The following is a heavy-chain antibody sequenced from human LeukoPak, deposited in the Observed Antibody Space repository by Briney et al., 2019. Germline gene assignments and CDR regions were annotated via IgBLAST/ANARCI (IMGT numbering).Heavy chain of an antibody. J-gene: IGHJ4*02. V-gene: IGHV4-59*08. CDR3: ARHGGPSDSSGYLYYLDY. CDR2: IHYSGST. D-gene: IGHD3-22*01. Sequence: SETLSLTCTVSGGSISGYYWSWIRQPPGKGLEWIGYIHYSGSTNYNPSLKSRVTISADTSKNQFSLKLNSVPAADTAVYYCARHGGPSDSSGYLYYLDYWGQGTLVTVSS. CDR1: GGSISGYY.